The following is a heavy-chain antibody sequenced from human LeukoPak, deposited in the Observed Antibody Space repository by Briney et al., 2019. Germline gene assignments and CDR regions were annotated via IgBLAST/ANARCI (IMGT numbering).Heavy chain of an antibody. Sequence: GGSLRLSCTASGFTFSNYGMSWVRQAPGKGLEWVSDITGSGGTTYYADSVKGRVTISRDNSKNTLYLQMNSLRAEDTAVYYCAKGFYASGSFQGAFDIWGQGTLVTVSS. CDR2: ITGSGGTT. D-gene: IGHD3-10*01. CDR3: AKGFYASGSFQGAFDI. V-gene: IGHV3-23*01. J-gene: IGHJ3*02. CDR1: GFTFSNYG.